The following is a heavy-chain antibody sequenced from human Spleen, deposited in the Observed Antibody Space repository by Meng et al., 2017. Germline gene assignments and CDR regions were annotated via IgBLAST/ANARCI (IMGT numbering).Heavy chain of an antibody. J-gene: IGHJ4*02. CDR3: AREDYGDGVGY. CDR2: IKQDGSEK. CDR1: KFTFSSYE. D-gene: IGHD4-17*01. V-gene: IGHV3-7*01. Sequence: GESLKISCAASKFTFSSYEMNWVRQAPGKGLEWVANIKQDGSEKYYVDSVKGRFTVSRDNAKNSLYLQLSSLRAEDTAVYYCAREDYGDGVGYWGQGTLVTVSS.